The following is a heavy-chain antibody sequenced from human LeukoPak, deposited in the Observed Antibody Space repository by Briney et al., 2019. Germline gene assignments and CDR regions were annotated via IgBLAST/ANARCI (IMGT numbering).Heavy chain of an antibody. CDR2: INHSGSA. J-gene: IGHJ4*02. V-gene: IGHV4-34*01. D-gene: IGHD6-13*01. Sequence: SETLSLTCGVHGGSFNDYSWTWIRQSPGKGLEWIGEINHSGSASYNPSLKSRFTMSVDASKNQFSLRLSSVTAADTAVYYCARLGLYTSSWHRYYYFDYWGQGTLVTVSS. CDR1: GGSFNDYS. CDR3: ARLGLYTSSWHRYYYFDY.